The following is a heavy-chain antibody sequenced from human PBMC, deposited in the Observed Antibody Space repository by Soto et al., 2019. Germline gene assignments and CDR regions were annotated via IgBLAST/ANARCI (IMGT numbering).Heavy chain of an antibody. CDR2: IGSSTTYT. CDR1: GFTFSDYY. Sequence: QVQLVESGGGLVKPGGSLRLSCAASGFTFSDYYMSWIRQAPGKGLEWLSYIGSSTTYTNYAASVKGRFTISRDNAKNSLYLQMNSLRAEDTAVYYCARDRDSSGWFYFWGQGTLVTVSS. CDR3: ARDRDSSGWFYF. D-gene: IGHD6-19*01. V-gene: IGHV3-11*05. J-gene: IGHJ5*01.